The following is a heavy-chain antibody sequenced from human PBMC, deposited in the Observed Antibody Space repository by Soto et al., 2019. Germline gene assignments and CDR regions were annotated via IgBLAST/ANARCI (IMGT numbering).Heavy chain of an antibody. Sequence: KASEALSLTCTVSVRSISSYYWSWIRQPPGKGLEWIGYIYYSGSTNYNPSLKSRVTISVDTSKNQFSLKLSSVTAADTAVYYCAREREADGMDVWGQGTTVTVSS. CDR3: AREREADGMDV. CDR2: IYYSGST. V-gene: IGHV4-59*01. D-gene: IGHD1-26*01. CDR1: VRSISSYY. J-gene: IGHJ6*02.